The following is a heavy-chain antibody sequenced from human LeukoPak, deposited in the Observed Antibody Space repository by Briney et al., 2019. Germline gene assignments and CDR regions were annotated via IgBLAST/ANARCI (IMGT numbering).Heavy chain of an antibody. D-gene: IGHD6-19*01. V-gene: IGHV4-4*02. CDR3: ARVWSSGWSEGAFDI. CDR1: GGSISSSNW. Sequence: PSETLSLTSAVSGGSISSSNWWSWVRQPPGKGLEWIGEIYHSGSTNYNPSLKSRVTISVDKSKNQFSLKLSSVTAADTAVYYCARVWSSGWSEGAFDIWGQGTMVTVFS. J-gene: IGHJ3*02. CDR2: IYHSGST.